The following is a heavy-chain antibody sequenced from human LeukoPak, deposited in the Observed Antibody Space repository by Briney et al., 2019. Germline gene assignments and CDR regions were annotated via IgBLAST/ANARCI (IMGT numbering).Heavy chain of an antibody. CDR3: ARDNAWEPGAFDI. Sequence: GRSLRLSCAASGFTFSSYSMNWVRQAPGKGLEWVSSISSSSSYIYYADSVKGRFTISRDNAKNSLYLQMNSLRAEDTAVYYCARDNAWEPGAFDIWGQGTMVTVSS. CDR2: ISSSSSYI. V-gene: IGHV3-21*01. CDR1: GFTFSSYS. D-gene: IGHD1-26*01. J-gene: IGHJ3*02.